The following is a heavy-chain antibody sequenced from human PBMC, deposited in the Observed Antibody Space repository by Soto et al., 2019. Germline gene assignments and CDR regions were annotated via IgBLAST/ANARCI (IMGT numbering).Heavy chain of an antibody. Sequence: SETLSLTCDVSAYSISRGYYWGWIRQPPGKGLEWIGSWYRSGATHYNPSLKSRVTISVDTSKNQFSLSLKSVTAADTAVYYCASDYSGYSADPEYYGVEVWGQGTTVTVSS. D-gene: IGHD3-22*01. CDR1: AYSISRGYY. CDR3: ASDYSGYSADPEYYGVEV. J-gene: IGHJ6*02. V-gene: IGHV4-38-2*01. CDR2: WYRSGAT.